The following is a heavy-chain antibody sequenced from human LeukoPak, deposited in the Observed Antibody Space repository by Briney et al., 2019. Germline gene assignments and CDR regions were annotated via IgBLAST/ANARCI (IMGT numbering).Heavy chain of an antibody. D-gene: IGHD6-19*01. CDR2: IYYSGST. J-gene: IGHJ4*02. V-gene: IGHV4-59*08. Sequence: PSETLSLTCTVSGGSISNYYWSWIRQPPGKGLEWIGYIYYSGSTNYNPSLKSRVTISVDTSKNQFSLKLSSVTAADTAVYYCARHMGSGWPLFDYWGQGTLVTVSS. CDR1: GGSISNYY. CDR3: ARHMGSGWPLFDY.